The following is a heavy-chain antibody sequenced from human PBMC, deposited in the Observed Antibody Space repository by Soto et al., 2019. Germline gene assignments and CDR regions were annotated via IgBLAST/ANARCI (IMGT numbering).Heavy chain of an antibody. CDR1: GFTFSSYD. D-gene: IGHD6-19*01. V-gene: IGHV3-13*01. Sequence: PGGSLRLSCAASGFTFSSYDMHWVRQATGKGLEWVSAIGTAGDTYYPGSVKGRFTISRENAKNSLYLQMNSLRAEDMAVYYCARGWAGKYYFDYWGQGTLVTVSS. CDR3: ARGWAGKYYFDY. J-gene: IGHJ4*02. CDR2: IGTAGDT.